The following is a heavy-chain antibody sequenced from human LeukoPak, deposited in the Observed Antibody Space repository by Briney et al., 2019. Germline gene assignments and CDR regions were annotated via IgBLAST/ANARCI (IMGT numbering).Heavy chain of an antibody. V-gene: IGHV4-34*01. D-gene: IGHD3-22*01. CDR1: GGSFSGYY. J-gene: IGHJ4*02. CDR2: INHSGST. Sequence: PSETLSLTCAVYGGSFSGYYWSWIRQPPGKGLEWIGEINHSGSTNYNPSLKSRVTMSVDTSKNQFSLKLSSVTAADTAVYYCARDNYYYDSSGYPLDYWGQGTLVTVSS. CDR3: ARDNYYYDSSGYPLDY.